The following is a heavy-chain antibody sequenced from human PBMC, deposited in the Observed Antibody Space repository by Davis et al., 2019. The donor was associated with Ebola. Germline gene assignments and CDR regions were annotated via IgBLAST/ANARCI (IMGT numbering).Heavy chain of an antibody. Sequence: GESLKIPCAAPGIVFSSHVMSWVRRAPGKGLEWVSTLGLSADTYYADSVKGRFTISRDNSKNTLHLQMNSLRVEDTAIYYCVKDTSSIWFDVWGQGTTVTVSS. J-gene: IGHJ3*01. CDR2: LGLSADT. V-gene: IGHV3-23*01. D-gene: IGHD6-13*01. CDR1: GIVFSSHV. CDR3: VKDTSSIWFDV.